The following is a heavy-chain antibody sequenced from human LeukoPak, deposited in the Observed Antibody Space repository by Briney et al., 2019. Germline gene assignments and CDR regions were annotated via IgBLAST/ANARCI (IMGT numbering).Heavy chain of an antibody. CDR2: IYYSGVT. CDR1: GASISSYY. D-gene: IGHD4-23*01. V-gene: IGHV4-59*01. J-gene: IGHJ4*02. Sequence: SETLSLTCSVSGASISSYYWSWIRQPPGKGLEWIAYIYYSGVTDYNPSLKSRVTISLDTSKSQFSLKLSSVTAADTAVYYCARDYGGKFDSWGQGTLVTVSS. CDR3: ARDYGGKFDS.